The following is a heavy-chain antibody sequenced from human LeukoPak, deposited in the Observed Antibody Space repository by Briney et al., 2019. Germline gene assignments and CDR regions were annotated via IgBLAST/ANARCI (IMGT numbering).Heavy chain of an antibody. Sequence: GGSLRLSCAASGFTFSNYAMSWVRQAPGEGLEWVAAISPDGNNKYYADSVKGRFTISRDNSKNTVYVQMNSLRVEDTAVYYCARGGLTSSWFEYWGQGTLVTVAS. D-gene: IGHD6-13*01. V-gene: IGHV3-30-3*01. J-gene: IGHJ4*02. CDR1: GFTFSNYA. CDR2: ISPDGNNK. CDR3: ARGGLTSSWFEY.